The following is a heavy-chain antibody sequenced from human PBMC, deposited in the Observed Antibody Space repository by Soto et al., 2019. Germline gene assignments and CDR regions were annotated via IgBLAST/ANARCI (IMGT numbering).Heavy chain of an antibody. V-gene: IGHV3-15*01. J-gene: IGHJ6*02. CDR2: IKSKTDDWTT. D-gene: IGHD2-2*01. CDR1: GFPLEKYG. CDR3: TTDSSSWAYYYYYGLGV. Sequence: GGSLRLSCSFSGFPLEKYGMNWVRQATGKGLDWVGRIKSKTDDWTTDSAAPVKGRFTISRDDSRKTLYLKMNTLKTEDTAFYYCTTDSSSWAYYYYYGLGVGAQGTNVPVPS.